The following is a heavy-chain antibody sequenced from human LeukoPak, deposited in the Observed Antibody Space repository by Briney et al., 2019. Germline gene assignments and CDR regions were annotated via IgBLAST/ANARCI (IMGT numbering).Heavy chain of an antibody. Sequence: SVKVSCKASGGTFSSYAISWVRQAPGQGLECMGGIIPIFGSANYAQKFQGRVTITADESTSTAYMELSSLRSEDTAVYYCARTRVGATDYYFDCWGQGTLVTVSS. CDR1: GGTFSSYA. CDR3: ARTRVGATDYYFDC. CDR2: IIPIFGSA. D-gene: IGHD1-26*01. V-gene: IGHV1-69*13. J-gene: IGHJ4*02.